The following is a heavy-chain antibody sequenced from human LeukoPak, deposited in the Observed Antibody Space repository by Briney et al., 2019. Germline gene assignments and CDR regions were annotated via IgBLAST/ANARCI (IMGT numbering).Heavy chain of an antibody. V-gene: IGHV1-18*01. CDR2: ISAYNGNT. CDR1: GYTFTSYG. CDR3: ARSYYDSSGNDAFDI. J-gene: IGHJ3*02. Sequence: PAASVKVSCKASGYTFTSYGISWVRQAPGQGLEWVGWISAYNGNTNYAQKLQGRVTMTTDTSTSTAYMELRSLRSDDTAVYYCARSYYDSSGNDAFDIWGQGTMVTVSS. D-gene: IGHD3-22*01.